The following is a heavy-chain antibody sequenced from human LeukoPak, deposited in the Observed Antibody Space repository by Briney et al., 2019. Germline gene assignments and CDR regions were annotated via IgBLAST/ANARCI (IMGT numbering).Heavy chain of an antibody. J-gene: IGHJ4*02. CDR2: ISAYNGNT. CDR3: ARERNGDYGDY. Sequence: ASVNVSCKASVYTFTSYGISWVRQAPGQGLEWMGWISAYNGNTNYVQKLHDRVTITTDTSTSTANMELRSLRSDDPAVYYCARERNGDYGDYWGQGTLVTVSS. V-gene: IGHV1-18*01. D-gene: IGHD4-17*01. CDR1: VYTFTSYG.